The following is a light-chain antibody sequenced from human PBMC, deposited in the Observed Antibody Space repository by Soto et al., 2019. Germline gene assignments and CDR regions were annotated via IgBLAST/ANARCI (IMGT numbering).Light chain of an antibody. CDR2: KSS. CDR1: QSIRSW. V-gene: IGKV1-5*03. CDR3: QRYNSYPFI. J-gene: IGKJ3*01. Sequence: DIQMTQSPSTLSATVGDRVTVTCRASQSIRSWLAWYQQKPGGAPKLLISKSSSLESEVPSRFSGSGSGTEFTLTISSLQTDDFTTYYCQRYNSYPFIFGPGTKVYIK.